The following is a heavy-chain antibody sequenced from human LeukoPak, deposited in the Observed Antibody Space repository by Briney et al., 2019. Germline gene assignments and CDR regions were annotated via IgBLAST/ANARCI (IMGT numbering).Heavy chain of an antibody. J-gene: IGHJ4*02. CDR1: GGTFSSYA. Sequence: GASVKVSCKASGGTFSSYAFSWVRQAPGQGLEWMGIINPSGHSTNYAQKFQGRVTMTRDTSTTTVYMELSSLRSEDTSMYYCARGDGEWEHISGNFDYWGQGTLVTVSS. CDR2: INPSGHST. D-gene: IGHD1-26*01. CDR3: ARGDGEWEHISGNFDY. V-gene: IGHV1-46*01.